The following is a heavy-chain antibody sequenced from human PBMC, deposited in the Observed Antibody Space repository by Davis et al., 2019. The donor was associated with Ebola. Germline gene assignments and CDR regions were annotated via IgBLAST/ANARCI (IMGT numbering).Heavy chain of an antibody. CDR2: INHSGST. J-gene: IGHJ1*01. V-gene: IGHV4-34*01. D-gene: IGHD3-3*01. CDR3: ARGRYDFWSGYFQH. CDR1: GGSISSYY. Sequence: SETLSLTCTVSGGSISSYYWSWIRQPPGKGLEWIGEINHSGSTNYNPSLKSRVTMSVDTSKNQFSLKLSSVTAADTAVYYCARGRYDFWSGYFQHWGQGTLVTVSS.